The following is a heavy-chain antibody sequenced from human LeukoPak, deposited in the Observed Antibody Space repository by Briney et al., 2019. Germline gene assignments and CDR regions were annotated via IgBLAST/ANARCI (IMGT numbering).Heavy chain of an antibody. CDR1: GFTFSSYW. V-gene: IGHV3-7*03. CDR2: IKQDGSEK. D-gene: IGHD1-26*01. J-gene: IGHJ4*02. CDR3: AKGRKWELPLDY. Sequence: GGSLRLSCAASGFTFSSYWMSWVRQAPGKGLEWVANIKQDGSEKYYVDSVKGRFTISRDNSKNTLSLQMTSLRAEDTAVYYCAKGRKWELPLDYWGQGTLVTVSS.